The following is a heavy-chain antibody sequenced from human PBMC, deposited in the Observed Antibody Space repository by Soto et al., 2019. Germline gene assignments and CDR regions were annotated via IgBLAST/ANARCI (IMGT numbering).Heavy chain of an antibody. Sequence: EVQLLESGGDLIQPGGSLRLSCAASGFDFKNFAMTWVRQAPGKGLEWVSSVTGSGRITNYADSVKGRFTISRDNSKNTLYQQMSGVRDEDNALYYCAKDPTSGWTPRDDGFDIWGQGTRVTV. V-gene: IGHV3-23*01. J-gene: IGHJ3*02. CDR2: VTGSGRIT. D-gene: IGHD6-19*01. CDR3: AKDPTSGWTPRDDGFDI. CDR1: GFDFKNFA.